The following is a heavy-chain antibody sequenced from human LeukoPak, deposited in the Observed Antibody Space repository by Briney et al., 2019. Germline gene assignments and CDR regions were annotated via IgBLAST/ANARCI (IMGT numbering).Heavy chain of an antibody. CDR1: GGSFSNYY. Sequence: SETLSLTCAVYGGSFSNYYWSWIRQAPGKGLEWIGEIHHSGSTNYNPSLKSRVTISVDTSKNQFSLKLSSVTAADTAVYYCARVYYSNSYDYWYFDLWGRGTLVTVSS. D-gene: IGHD6-13*01. CDR2: IHHSGST. J-gene: IGHJ2*01. CDR3: ARVYYSNSYDYWYFDL. V-gene: IGHV4-34*01.